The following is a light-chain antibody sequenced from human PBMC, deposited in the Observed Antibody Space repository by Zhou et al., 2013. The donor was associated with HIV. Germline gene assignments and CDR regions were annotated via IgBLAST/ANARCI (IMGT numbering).Light chain of an antibody. CDR2: GSS. J-gene: IGKJ4*01. Sequence: DIQMTQSPSSLSASVGDRVTITCRASQSIGTYLNWYQHKPGKAPKLLIYGSSSLQSGVPSRFSGSASGTDFTLTITSLQPEDFATYYCQQGLTFGGGTKVEIK. V-gene: IGKV1-39*01. CDR1: QSIGTY. CDR3: QQGLT.